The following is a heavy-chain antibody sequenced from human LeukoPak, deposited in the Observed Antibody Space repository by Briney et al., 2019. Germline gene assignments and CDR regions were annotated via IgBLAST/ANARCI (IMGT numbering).Heavy chain of an antibody. D-gene: IGHD3-3*01. J-gene: IGHJ4*02. CDR1: GFTFSSYA. V-gene: IGHV3-23*01. Sequence: GGSLRLSCAASGFTFSSYAMSWVRQAPGKGLEWVSAISGSGGSTYYADSVKGRFTISRDDSKNTLYLQMNSLRAEDTAVYYCAKAKPSLEWLPQFDYWGQGTLVTASS. CDR3: AKAKPSLEWLPQFDY. CDR2: ISGSGGST.